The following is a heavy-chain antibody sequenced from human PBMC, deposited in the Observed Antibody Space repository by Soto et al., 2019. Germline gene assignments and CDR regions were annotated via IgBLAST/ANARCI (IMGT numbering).Heavy chain of an antibody. CDR2: IYSGGST. CDR1: GFTVSSNY. D-gene: IGHD6-13*01. CDR3: ARDRVGQQLARSYYYGMDV. Sequence: GGSLRLSCAASGFTVSSNYMSWVRQAPGKGLEWVSVIYSGGSTYYADSVKGRFTISRDNSKNTLYLQMNSLRAEDTAVYYCARDRVGQQLARSYYYGMDVWGQGTTVTVSS. J-gene: IGHJ6*02. V-gene: IGHV3-53*01.